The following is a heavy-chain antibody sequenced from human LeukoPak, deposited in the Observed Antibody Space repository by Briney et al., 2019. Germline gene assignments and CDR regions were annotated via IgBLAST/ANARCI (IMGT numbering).Heavy chain of an antibody. CDR3: ARLSGYGPHSYYHMDV. D-gene: IGHD5-12*01. Sequence: SETLSLTCNVSGGSISSSSYYWGWIRQPPGKGLEWIGSIYYSGTTYYNPSLKSRGTISVDTSKNQFSLKLNSVTAADTAVYYCARLSGYGPHSYYHMDVWGKGTTVTVSS. J-gene: IGHJ6*03. CDR1: GGSISSSSYY. V-gene: IGHV4-39*07. CDR2: IYYSGTT.